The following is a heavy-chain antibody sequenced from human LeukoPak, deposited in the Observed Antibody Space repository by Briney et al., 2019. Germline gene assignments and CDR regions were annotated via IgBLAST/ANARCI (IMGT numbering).Heavy chain of an antibody. D-gene: IGHD2-21*02. V-gene: IGHV3-74*01. Sequence: GGSLRFSCAASGFTFSNSWMHWVRQAPGKGLVWVSGIKRDGSDTNYADSVKGRFTISRDNAENTVYLQMNTLRAEDTAVYYCARDLYHGGDGWGQGTLVTVSS. CDR3: ARDLYHGGDG. CDR1: GFTFSNSW. J-gene: IGHJ4*02. CDR2: IKRDGSDT.